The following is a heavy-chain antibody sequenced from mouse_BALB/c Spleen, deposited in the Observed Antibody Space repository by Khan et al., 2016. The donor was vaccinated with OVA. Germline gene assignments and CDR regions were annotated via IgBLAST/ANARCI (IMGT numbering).Heavy chain of an antibody. CDR2: MIYSGNT. Sequence: EVQLQESGPSLVKPSQTLSLTCSVTGDSITSGYWSWIRKFPGNKLEYMGYMIYSGNTYYNPSLNSRISITPHTSKNQHYLQLNSVTTEDTATYYCARSTYRYAFAYWGQGTLVTVSA. J-gene: IGHJ3*01. D-gene: IGHD2-14*01. V-gene: IGHV3-8*02. CDR1: GDSITSGY. CDR3: ARSTYRYAFAY.